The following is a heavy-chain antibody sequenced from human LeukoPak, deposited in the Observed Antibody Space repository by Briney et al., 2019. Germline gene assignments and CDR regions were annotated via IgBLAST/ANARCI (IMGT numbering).Heavy chain of an antibody. V-gene: IGHV1-46*01. CDR3: ARGCSSSWYIPAYYYYYYMDV. CDR1: GYTFINNW. CDR2: INPTGTTT. Sequence: ASVKVSCKASGYTFINNWMHWVRQAPGQGLEWVGLINPTGTTTLYAQKFQGRVTLTRDMSTSTDYMELRSLKSEDTAVYYCARGCSSSWYIPAYYYYYYMDVWGKGTTVTISS. J-gene: IGHJ6*03. D-gene: IGHD6-13*01.